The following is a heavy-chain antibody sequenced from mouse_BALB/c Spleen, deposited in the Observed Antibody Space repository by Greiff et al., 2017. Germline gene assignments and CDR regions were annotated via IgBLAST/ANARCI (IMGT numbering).Heavy chain of an antibody. J-gene: IGHJ4*01. CDR3: ASSYDGYHYAMDY. Sequence: EVKLMESGPSLVKPSQTLSLTCSVTGDSITSGYWNWIRKFPGNKLEYMGYISYSGSTYYNPSLKSRISITRDTSKNQYYLQLNSVTTEDTATYYCASSYDGYHYAMDYWGQGTSVTVSS. CDR1: GDSITSGY. V-gene: IGHV3-8*02. D-gene: IGHD2-3*01. CDR2: ISYSGST.